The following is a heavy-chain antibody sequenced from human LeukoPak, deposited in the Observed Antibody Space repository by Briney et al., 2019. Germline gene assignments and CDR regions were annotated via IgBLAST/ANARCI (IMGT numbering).Heavy chain of an antibody. CDR2: IYYSGTT. V-gene: IGHV4-39*07. D-gene: IGHD3-3*01. Sequence: SETLSLTCTVSGGSISSSSYYWGCIRQPPGKGLEWIGSIYYSGTTFYNPSLKSRVTISVDTSKNKFSLKLSSVTAADTAVYYCARGDEAGPEWWFDPWGQGTLVTVSS. J-gene: IGHJ5*02. CDR1: GGSISSSSYY. CDR3: ARGDEAGPEWWFDP.